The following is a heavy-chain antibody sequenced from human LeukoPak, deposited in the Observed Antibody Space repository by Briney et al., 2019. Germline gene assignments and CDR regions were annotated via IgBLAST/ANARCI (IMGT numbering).Heavy chain of an antibody. CDR1: GYSISTGYY. J-gene: IGHJ6*03. V-gene: IGHV4-38-2*02. Sequence: SETLSLTCTVPGYSISTGYYWDWIRQPPGKGLEWIGTFYHGGSTYYNPSLKSRVTISVDTSKNQFSLNLTSVTAADTAVYYCARQLYVSGSYYAPMDVWGKGTTVTISS. D-gene: IGHD3-10*01. CDR3: ARQLYVSGSYYAPMDV. CDR2: FYHGGST.